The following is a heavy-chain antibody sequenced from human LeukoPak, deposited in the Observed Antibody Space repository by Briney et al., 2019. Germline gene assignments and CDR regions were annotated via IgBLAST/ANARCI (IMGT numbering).Heavy chain of an antibody. CDR2: ISGSGGST. CDR1: GFTFSSYA. Sequence: GGSLRLSCAASGFTFSSYAMSWVRQAPGKGLEWVSAISGSGGSTYYADSVKGRFTISRDNSKNTLYLQMNSLRAEDTAAYYCANPRTTVTTAPGYWGQGTLVTVSS. D-gene: IGHD4-11*01. J-gene: IGHJ4*02. CDR3: ANPRTTVTTAPGY. V-gene: IGHV3-23*01.